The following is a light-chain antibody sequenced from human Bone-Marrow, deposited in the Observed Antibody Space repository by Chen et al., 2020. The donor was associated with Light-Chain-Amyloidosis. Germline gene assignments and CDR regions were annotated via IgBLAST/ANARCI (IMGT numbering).Light chain of an antibody. CDR3: QQYHTLPLT. V-gene: IGKV1-33*01. Sequence: DIQMTKPPSSRSASVGDRVSITCQASQDISNYLNWYMQKPGEAPNLLIYDASNLGAGVPSRFSGGRSGTHFTLTISSLQPEDVATFYCQQYHTLPLTFGGGTKLEIK. CDR1: QDISNY. J-gene: IGKJ4*01. CDR2: DAS.